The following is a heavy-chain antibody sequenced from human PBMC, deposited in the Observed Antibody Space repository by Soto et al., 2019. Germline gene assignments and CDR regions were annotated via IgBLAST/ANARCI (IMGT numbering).Heavy chain of an antibody. J-gene: IGHJ3*02. V-gene: IGHV4-34*01. CDR2: INHSGST. CDR1: GGSFSGYY. Sequence: SETLSLTCAVYGGSFSGYYWSWIRQPPGKGLEWIGEINHSGSTNYNPSLKSRVTISVDTSKNQFSLKLSSVTAADTAVYYCASLGGVIVPDAFDIWGQWTMVTVSS. D-gene: IGHD3-16*02. CDR3: ASLGGVIVPDAFDI.